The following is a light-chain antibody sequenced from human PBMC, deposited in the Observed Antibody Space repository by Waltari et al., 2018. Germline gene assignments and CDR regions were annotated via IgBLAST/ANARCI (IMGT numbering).Light chain of an antibody. CDR3: VMYMGSGIGV. Sequence: QAVVTQEPSLSVCPGGSVPLTCVFSSGSVSSTSSPSWYQQSPGQAPRTRVYKVITRSSGVPDRFSGFILGNKAALTITGAQADDESDYYCVMYMGSGIGVFGGGTKLNVL. V-gene: IGLV8-61*01. CDR1: SGSVSSTSS. J-gene: IGLJ3*02. CDR2: KVI.